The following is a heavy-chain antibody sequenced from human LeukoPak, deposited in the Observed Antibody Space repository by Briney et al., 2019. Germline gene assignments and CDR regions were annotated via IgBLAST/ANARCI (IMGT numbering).Heavy chain of an antibody. V-gene: IGHV3-21*01. J-gene: IGHJ4*02. D-gene: IGHD2-2*01. CDR3: ARDHPYCSSTSCYVDY. CDR2: ISSSSSYI. CDR1: GFTFSSYS. Sequence: GGSLRLSCAASGFTFSSYSMNWVRQAPGKGLEWVSSISSSSSYIYYADSVKGRFTISRDNAKNSLYLQMNSLRAEDTAVYYCARDHPYCSSTSCYVDYWGQGTLVTVSS.